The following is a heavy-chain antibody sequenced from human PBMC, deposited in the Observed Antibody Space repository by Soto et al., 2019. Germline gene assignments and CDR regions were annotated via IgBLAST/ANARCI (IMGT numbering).Heavy chain of an antibody. J-gene: IGHJ4*02. CDR2: IWYDGTSK. Sequence: GGSLRLSCAASEFTFGNHAMHWVRQAPGKGLEWVGLIWYDGTSKYYADSVKGRFTISRDNSKNTLYLEMNSLRVEDTAIYYCARDQGVVIIKDHWGQGTLVTVSS. V-gene: IGHV3-33*08. D-gene: IGHD2-8*01. CDR1: EFTFGNHA. CDR3: ARDQGVVIIKDH.